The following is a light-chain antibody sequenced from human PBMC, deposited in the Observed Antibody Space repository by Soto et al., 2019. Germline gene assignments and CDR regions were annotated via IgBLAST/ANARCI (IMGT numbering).Light chain of an antibody. CDR2: GAS. CDR3: QQYADAPLT. Sequence: EIVLTQSPGTLSLSPGESATLSCRASQSVGRNFLAWYQQKPGRAPRLLIHGASYRATGVPDRFSGSGSATDFTLTIGGLEPEDCALYYCQQYADAPLTFGGWTKVEIK. CDR1: QSVGRNF. V-gene: IGKV3-20*01. J-gene: IGKJ4*01.